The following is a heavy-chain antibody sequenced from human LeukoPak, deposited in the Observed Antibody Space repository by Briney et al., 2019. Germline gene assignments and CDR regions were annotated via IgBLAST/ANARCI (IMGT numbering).Heavy chain of an antibody. CDR1: GFTFSTYG. CDR2: IRNDGSNK. D-gene: IGHD1-26*01. J-gene: IGHJ6*02. Sequence: GGSLRLSCAASGFTFSTYGMHWVRQAPGKGLEWVAFIRNDGSNKYYADSVKGRFTISRDNAKNSLYLQMNSLRAEDTAVYYCARVRQREYGMDVWGQGTTVTVSS. CDR3: ARVRQREYGMDV. V-gene: IGHV3-30*02.